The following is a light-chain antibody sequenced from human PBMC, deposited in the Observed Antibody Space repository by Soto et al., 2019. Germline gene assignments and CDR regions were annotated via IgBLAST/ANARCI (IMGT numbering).Light chain of an antibody. CDR3: QHSVTAVFV. V-gene: IGKV1-39*01. CDR1: QNIRTY. Sequence: DIQMTQSPSSLSASVGDRVTITCRASQNIRTYLNWYQQKPGKAPNLLIYGASSLKSRVTSRFSGSGCETNFTLTINNLQHEDFATKYCQHSVTAVFVFGPGTKVDIK. CDR2: GAS. J-gene: IGKJ3*01.